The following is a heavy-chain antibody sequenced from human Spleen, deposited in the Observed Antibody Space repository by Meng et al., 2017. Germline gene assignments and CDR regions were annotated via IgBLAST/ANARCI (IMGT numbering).Heavy chain of an antibody. CDR1: GFTFSSYG. CDR3: ARDTAQIGVADFDY. J-gene: IGHJ4*02. V-gene: IGHV3-33*01. CDR2: IWYDGSNE. Sequence: GESLKISCAASGFTFSSYGMHWVRQAPGKGLEWVAVIWYDGSNEYYADSAKGRFTLSRDNSKNTLYLQMNSLRAEDTAVYYCARDTAQIGVADFDYWGQGTLVTVSS. D-gene: IGHD6-19*01.